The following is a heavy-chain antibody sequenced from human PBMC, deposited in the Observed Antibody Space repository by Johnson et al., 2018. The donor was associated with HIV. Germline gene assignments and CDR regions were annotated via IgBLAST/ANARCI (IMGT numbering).Heavy chain of an antibody. J-gene: IGHJ3*01. D-gene: IGHD3-22*01. CDR1: GFTFSSYG. CDR3: AMPYYFDSGVYQ. Sequence: QVQLVESGGGVVQPGRSLRLSCAASGFTFSSYGMHWVRQAPGKGLEWVAFIRYDGSNEYYADSVKGRFTISRDNSKNTLYLQMGSLRVEDMGIYYCAMPYYFDSGVYQWGQGTMVTVSS. V-gene: IGHV3-30*02. CDR2: IRYDGSNE.